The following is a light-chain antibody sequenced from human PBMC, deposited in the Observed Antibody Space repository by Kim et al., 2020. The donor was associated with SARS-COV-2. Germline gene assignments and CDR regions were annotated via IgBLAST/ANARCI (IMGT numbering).Light chain of an antibody. CDR1: QTISRW. J-gene: IGKJ2*02. CDR2: DAS. V-gene: IGKV1-5*01. Sequence: SVGDRVTITCRASQTISRWLAWYQQKPGKAPKLLIYDASSLESGLPSRFSGTGSGSGTDFTLTISSLQPDDFATYYCQHYYSYPCTFGQGTKLEI. CDR3: QHYYSYPCT.